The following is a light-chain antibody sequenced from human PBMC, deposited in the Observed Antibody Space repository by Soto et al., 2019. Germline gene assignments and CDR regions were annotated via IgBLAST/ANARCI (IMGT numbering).Light chain of an antibody. CDR3: QQYNNWPPWT. CDR1: QSVSNN. Sequence: ILMTQSPATLSVSPGERATLSCRASQSVSNNLAWYQQKPGQAPRLLIYDASTRATGIPARFSGSGSGTEFTLTISGLQSEDVAGYYCQQYNNWPPWTFGQGTKVEIK. V-gene: IGKV3-15*01. J-gene: IGKJ1*01. CDR2: DAS.